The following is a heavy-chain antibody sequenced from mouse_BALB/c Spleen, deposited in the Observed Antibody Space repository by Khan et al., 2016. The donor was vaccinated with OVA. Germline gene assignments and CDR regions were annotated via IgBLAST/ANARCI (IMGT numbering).Heavy chain of an antibody. D-gene: IGHD1-1*01. V-gene: IGHV1-20*02. CDR2: INPHFGET. J-gene: IGHJ2*01. CDR1: GYSFTGYF. CDR3: ARIYGSYFDY. Sequence: VQLQQSGPELVKPGASVKISCKASGYSFTGYFMHWVMQSHGKSLEWIGRINPHFGETFYNQKFVGKATLTVDESSSTAHMELRSLASEDSAVYYCARIYGSYFDYWGQGTTLTVSS.